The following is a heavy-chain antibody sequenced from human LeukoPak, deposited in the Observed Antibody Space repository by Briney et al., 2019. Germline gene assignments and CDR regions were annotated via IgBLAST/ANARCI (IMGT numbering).Heavy chain of an antibody. V-gene: IGHV4-30-4*01. Sequence: PSETLSLTCTVSGGSISSGNHYWSWIRQPPGKGLEWIGYIYNSGSTYCNPSLKSRVTVSVDTSKNQFSLKLSSVTAADTAVYYCARGGGYYDSSGYYTNNDAFDIWGQGTMVTVSS. J-gene: IGHJ3*02. CDR3: ARGGGYYDSSGYYTNNDAFDI. CDR1: GGSISSGNHY. CDR2: IYNSGST. D-gene: IGHD3-22*01.